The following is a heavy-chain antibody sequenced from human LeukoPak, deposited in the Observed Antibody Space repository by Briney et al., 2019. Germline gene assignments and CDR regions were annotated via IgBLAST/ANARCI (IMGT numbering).Heavy chain of an antibody. Sequence: ASVKVSCKASGYIFTSYYMHWVRQAPGKGLEWMGGFDPEDGEIIYAQKFQGRVTMTEDTSTDTAYMELSSLRSEDTAVYYCAIRRGEETDAFDIWGQGTMVTVSS. CDR2: FDPEDGEI. J-gene: IGHJ3*02. V-gene: IGHV1-24*01. CDR1: GYIFTSYY. CDR3: AIRRGEETDAFDI. D-gene: IGHD4-17*01.